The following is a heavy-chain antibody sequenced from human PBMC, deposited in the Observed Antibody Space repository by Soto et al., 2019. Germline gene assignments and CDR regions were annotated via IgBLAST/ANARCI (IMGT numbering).Heavy chain of an antibody. V-gene: IGHV1-3*01. CDR3: ARELIPSYIVVVPAAMSTGLSGTGLDY. CDR2: INAGNGNT. D-gene: IGHD2-2*01. J-gene: IGHJ4*02. CDR1: GYTFTSYA. Sequence: ASVKVSFKASGYTFTSYAMHWVRQAPGQRLEWMGWINAGNGNTKYSQKFQGRVTITRDTSASTAYMELSSLRSEDTAVYYCARELIPSYIVVVPAAMSTGLSGTGLDYWGQGTLVTVSS.